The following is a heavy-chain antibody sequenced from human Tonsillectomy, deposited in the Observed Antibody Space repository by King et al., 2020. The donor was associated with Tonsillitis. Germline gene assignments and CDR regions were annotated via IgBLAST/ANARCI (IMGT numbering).Heavy chain of an antibody. D-gene: IGHD4/OR15-4a*01. J-gene: IGHJ4*02. Sequence: QLQESGPGLVKPSETLSLTCTVSGGSISGSTYYWGWIRQPPGKGLXXXXXIYYSXXTYYSPSLKSRVTISVHTSKNQFSLKLSSVTAADTAVYYCSRQTIAFFDYWGQGNLVIVSS. CDR2: IYYSXXT. CDR1: GGSISGSTYY. V-gene: IGHV4-39*07. CDR3: SRQTIAFFDY.